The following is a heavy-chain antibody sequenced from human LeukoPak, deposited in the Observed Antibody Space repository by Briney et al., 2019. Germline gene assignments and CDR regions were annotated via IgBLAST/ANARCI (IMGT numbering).Heavy chain of an antibody. CDR2: IRYDGSNK. D-gene: IGHD3-22*01. CDR1: GFTFSSYG. Sequence: GGSLRLSCAASGFTFSSYGMHWVRQAPGKGLEWVAFIRYDGSNKYYADSVKGRFTISRDNSKNTLYLQMDSLRAEDTAVYYCAKSQYLPRYYYDSSGFDYWGQGTLVTVSS. J-gene: IGHJ4*02. CDR3: AKSQYLPRYYYDSSGFDY. V-gene: IGHV3-30*02.